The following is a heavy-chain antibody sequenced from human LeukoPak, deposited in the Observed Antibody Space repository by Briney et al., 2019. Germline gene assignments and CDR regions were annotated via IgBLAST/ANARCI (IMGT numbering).Heavy chain of an antibody. CDR2: IYYGGST. J-gene: IGHJ4*02. V-gene: IGHV4-59*01. Sequence: SETLSLTCTVSGGSISSYYWSWIRQPPGKGLEWIGYIYYGGSTNYNPSLKSRVTMSVDTSKNQFSLKLSSVTAADTAVYYCARDKQPGDYWGQGALVTVSS. CDR1: GGSISSYY. CDR3: ARDKQPGDY. D-gene: IGHD1-1*01.